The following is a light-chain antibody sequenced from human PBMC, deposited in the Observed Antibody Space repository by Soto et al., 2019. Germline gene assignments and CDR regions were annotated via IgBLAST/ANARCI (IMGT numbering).Light chain of an antibody. V-gene: IGLV2-14*01. CDR2: DVN. Sequence: QSALTQPASVSGSPGESITISCTGTSSDVGGYNSVSWHQQHPGKAPKLLVYDVNNRPSGVSNRFSGSKSGNTASLTISGLQAEDEADYYCASYTSRSTLAFGGGTKLT. CDR1: SSDVGGYNS. J-gene: IGLJ2*01. CDR3: ASYTSRSTLA.